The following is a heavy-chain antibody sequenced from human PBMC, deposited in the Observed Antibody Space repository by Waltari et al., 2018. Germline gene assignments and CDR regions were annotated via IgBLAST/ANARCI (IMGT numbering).Heavy chain of an antibody. CDR1: GFTFSSYA. J-gene: IGHJ4*02. CDR3: ARDIAVAGNTDY. CDR2: ISYDGSKK. D-gene: IGHD6-19*01. Sequence: QVQLVESGGGVVQPGRSLRLSCAASGFTFSSYAIDWVRQAPGKGLGGVAVISYDGSKKYYADSVKGRFTISRDNSKNTLYLQMNSLIAEDTAVYYCARDIAVAGNTDYWGQGTLVTVSS. V-gene: IGHV3-30-3*01.